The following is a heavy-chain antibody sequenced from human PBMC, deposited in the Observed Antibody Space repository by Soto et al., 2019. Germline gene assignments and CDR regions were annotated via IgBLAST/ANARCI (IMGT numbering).Heavy chain of an antibody. D-gene: IGHD6-6*01. CDR1: GFTFSSYG. V-gene: IGHV3-30*18. CDR3: AKDRGSSFAFDY. J-gene: IGHJ4*02. CDR2: ISYDGSNK. Sequence: GGSLRLSCAASGFTFSSYGMHWVRQAPGKGLEWVAVISYDGSNKYYADSVKGRFTISRDNSKNTLYLQMNSLRAEDTAVYYCAKDRGSSFAFDYWGQGTLVTVSS.